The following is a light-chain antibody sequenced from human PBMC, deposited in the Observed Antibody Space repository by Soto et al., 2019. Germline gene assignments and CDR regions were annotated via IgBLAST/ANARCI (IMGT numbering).Light chain of an antibody. Sequence: QSVLTQPASVSGSPGQSITISCTGTSSDVGGYNYVSWYQHHPGKAPKLMIYDVSNRPSGVSNRFSGSKSGNTASLTIAGLQAEDEAVYYCSSYRTSSTLEVFGGGTKVTVL. J-gene: IGLJ3*02. CDR3: SSYRTSSTLEV. CDR1: SSDVGGYNY. V-gene: IGLV2-14*03. CDR2: DVS.